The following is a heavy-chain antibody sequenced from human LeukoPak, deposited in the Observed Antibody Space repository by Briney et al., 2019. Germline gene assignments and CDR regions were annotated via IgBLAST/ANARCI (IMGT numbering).Heavy chain of an antibody. J-gene: IGHJ4*02. CDR3: ARRRYNWNAIDY. CDR2: ISSSGSTI. CDR1: GFSFRTYN. D-gene: IGHD1-20*01. V-gene: IGHV3-48*04. Sequence: GGSLRLSCTASGFSFRTYNLHWVRQAPGKGLEWVSYISSSGSTIYYADSVKGRFTISRDNAKNSLYLQMNSLRAEDTAVYYCARRRYNWNAIDYWGQGTLVTVSS.